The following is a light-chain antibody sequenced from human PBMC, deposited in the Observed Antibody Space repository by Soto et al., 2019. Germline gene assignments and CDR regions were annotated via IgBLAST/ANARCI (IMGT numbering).Light chain of an antibody. CDR1: QNINDW. CDR2: DAS. V-gene: IGKV1-5*01. Sequence: DIQMTQSPSTLSASVGDRVTITCRASQNINDWLAWYQQKPGKAPNLLIYDASTLESGVPSRFSGSGSGTEFTLTISSLQPADFATYYCQQYDTFSRFTFGPGTKVYLK. CDR3: QQYDTFSRFT. J-gene: IGKJ3*01.